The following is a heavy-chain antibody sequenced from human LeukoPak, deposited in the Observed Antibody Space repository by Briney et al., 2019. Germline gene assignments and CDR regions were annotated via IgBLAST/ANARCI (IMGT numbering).Heavy chain of an antibody. V-gene: IGHV4-34*01. D-gene: IGHD3-10*01. CDR3: ARGRNYYGSGSATDY. J-gene: IGHJ4*02. CDR2: INHSGST. CDR1: GGSFSGYY. Sequence: SETLSLTCAVYGGSFSGYYWSWICQPPGKGLEWIGEINHSGSTNYNPSLKSRVTISVDTSKNQFSLKLSSVTAADTAVYYCARGRNYYGSGSATDYWGQGTLVTVSS.